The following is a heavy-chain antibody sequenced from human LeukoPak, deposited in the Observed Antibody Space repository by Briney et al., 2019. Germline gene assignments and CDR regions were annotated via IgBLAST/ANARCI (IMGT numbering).Heavy chain of an antibody. CDR1: GGSFSGYY. CDR3: ASSTETAYCGGDCYSADY. J-gene: IGHJ4*02. D-gene: IGHD2-21*02. V-gene: IGHV4-34*01. Sequence: SETLSLTCAVYGGSFSGYYWSWIRQPPGKGLEWIGEINHSGSTNYNPSLKSRATISVDTSKNQFSLKLSSVTAADTAVYYCASSTETAYCGGDCYSADYWGRGTLVTVSS. CDR2: INHSGST.